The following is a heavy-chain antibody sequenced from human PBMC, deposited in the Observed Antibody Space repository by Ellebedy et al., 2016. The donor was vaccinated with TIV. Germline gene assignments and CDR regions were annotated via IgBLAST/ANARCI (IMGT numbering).Heavy chain of an antibody. CDR2: ISSSSSYI. J-gene: IGHJ5*02. CDR1: GFTFSSYS. Sequence: GESLKISXAASGFTFSSYSMDWVRQAPGKGLEWVSSISSSSSYIYYADSVKGRFTISRDNAKNSLYLQMNSLRAEDTAVYYCARVGWMVRGVIRGWFDPWGQGTLVTVSS. D-gene: IGHD3-10*01. CDR3: ARVGWMVRGVIRGWFDP. V-gene: IGHV3-21*01.